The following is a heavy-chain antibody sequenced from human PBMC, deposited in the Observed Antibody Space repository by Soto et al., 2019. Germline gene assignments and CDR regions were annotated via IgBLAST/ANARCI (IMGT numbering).Heavy chain of an antibody. J-gene: IGHJ4*02. CDR2: ISVSGGST. D-gene: IGHD3-3*01. Sequence: GGSLRRACAASGFTFSSYAMGWVRQAPGKGLEWVSAISVSGGSTYYADSVKGRFTISRDNSKNTLYLQMNSLRAEHTAVYYCAKAPDYDFWSGYIFDYWGQGPLVTVSS. CDR1: GFTFSSYA. V-gene: IGHV3-23*01. CDR3: AKAPDYDFWSGYIFDY.